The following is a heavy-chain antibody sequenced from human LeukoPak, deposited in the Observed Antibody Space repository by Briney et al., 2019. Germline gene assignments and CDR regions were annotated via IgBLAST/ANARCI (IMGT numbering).Heavy chain of an antibody. D-gene: IGHD4-17*01. Sequence: GGSLRLSCAASGFTFSDYYMSWIRQAPGKGLEWVSAISGSGGSTYYADSVKGRFAISRDNSKNTLYLQMNSLRAEDTAVYYCAKDPDGDYGAAFDYWGQGTLVTVSS. V-gene: IGHV3-23*01. CDR2: ISGSGGST. CDR1: GFTFSDYY. J-gene: IGHJ4*02. CDR3: AKDPDGDYGAAFDY.